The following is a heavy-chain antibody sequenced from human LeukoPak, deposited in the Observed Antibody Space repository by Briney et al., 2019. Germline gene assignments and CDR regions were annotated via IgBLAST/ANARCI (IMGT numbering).Heavy chain of an antibody. CDR3: ARVPPYDILTGYKDYGMDV. D-gene: IGHD3-9*01. CDR2: INPYSGGT. J-gene: IGHJ6*02. CDR1: GYTFTGYY. Sequence: GASVKVSCKASGYTFTGYYMHWVRQAPGQGLEWMGWINPYSGGTNYAQKFQGRVTMTRDTSISTAYMELSRLRSDDTAVYYCARVPPYDILTGYKDYGMDVWGQGTTVTVSS. V-gene: IGHV1-2*02.